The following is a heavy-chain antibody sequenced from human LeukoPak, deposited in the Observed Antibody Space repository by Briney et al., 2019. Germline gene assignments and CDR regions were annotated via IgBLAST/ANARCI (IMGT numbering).Heavy chain of an antibody. CDR1: GFTVSSNY. CDR3: ARGHNFGRLHPFDY. J-gene: IGHJ4*02. CDR2: IYSGGST. D-gene: IGHD3-9*01. V-gene: IGHV3-66*01. Sequence: GGSLRLSCAASGFTVSSNYMSWVRQAPGKGLEWVSVIYSGGSTYYADSVKGRFTISRDNSKNTLYLQMNSLRAEDTAAYYCARGHNFGRLHPFDYWGQGTLVTVSS.